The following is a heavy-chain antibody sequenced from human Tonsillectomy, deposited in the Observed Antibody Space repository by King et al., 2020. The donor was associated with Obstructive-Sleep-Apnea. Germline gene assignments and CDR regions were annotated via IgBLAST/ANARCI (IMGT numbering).Heavy chain of an antibody. D-gene: IGHD3-22*01. CDR3: ARAPHSGYFDY. CDR1: GFIFTDYA. CDR2: TSYDGRNK. V-gene: IGHV3-30*09. Sequence: QVQLVESGGGVVQPGRSLRLSCAASGFIFTDYAIHWVRPAPVKGLEWVTITSYDGRNKYYTDSVKGRFAISRDNSKNTLYLQMNSLRPEDTAVYYCARAPHSGYFDYWGQGTLVTVSS. J-gene: IGHJ4*02.